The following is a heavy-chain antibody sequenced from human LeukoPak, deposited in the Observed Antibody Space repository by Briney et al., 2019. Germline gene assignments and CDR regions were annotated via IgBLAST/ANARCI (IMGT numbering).Heavy chain of an antibody. J-gene: IGHJ1*01. V-gene: IGHV3-23*01. CDR1: GSTFSSYG. CDR3: AKDHTYYDILTGYRPQYFQH. D-gene: IGHD3-9*01. CDR2: ISGSGGST. Sequence: GGSLRLSCAASGSTFSSYGMSWVRQAPGKGLEWVSAISGSGGSTYYADSVKGRFTISRDNSKNTLYLQMNSLRAEDTAVYYCAKDHTYYDILTGYRPQYFQHWGQGTLVTVSS.